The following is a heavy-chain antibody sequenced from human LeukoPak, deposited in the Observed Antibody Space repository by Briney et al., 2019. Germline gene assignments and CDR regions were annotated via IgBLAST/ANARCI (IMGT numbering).Heavy chain of an antibody. CDR1: GYTFTSHY. V-gene: IGHV1-46*01. D-gene: IGHD3-10*01. J-gene: IGHJ6*04. Sequence: ASVKVSCKASGYTFTSHYMHWVRQAPGQGLEWMGIINPSGNSTSYAQKFQGRVTMTRDTSTSTVYMELSSLRSEDTAMYYCARGITMVRGVYKVTYYYYGMDVWGKGTTVTVSS. CDR3: ARGITMVRGVYKVTYYYYGMDV. CDR2: INPSGNST.